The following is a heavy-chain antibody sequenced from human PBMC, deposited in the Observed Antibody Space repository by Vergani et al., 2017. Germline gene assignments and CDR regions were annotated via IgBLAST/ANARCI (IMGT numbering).Heavy chain of an antibody. CDR3: AKDHIHYYDSSGYYYGCDY. V-gene: IGHV3-30*18. CDR1: GFTFSSYG. D-gene: IGHD3-22*01. CDR2: ISYDGSNK. Sequence: QVQLVESGGGVVQPGRSLRLSCAASGFTFSSYGMHWVRQAPGKVLEWVAVISYDGSNKYYADSVKGRFTSSRDNSKNTLYLQMNSLRAEDTAVYYCAKDHIHYYDSSGYYYGCDYWGQGTLVSVSS. J-gene: IGHJ4*02.